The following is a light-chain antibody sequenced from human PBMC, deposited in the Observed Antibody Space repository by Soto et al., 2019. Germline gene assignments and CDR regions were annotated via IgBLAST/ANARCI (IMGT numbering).Light chain of an antibody. J-gene: IGKJ1*01. CDR1: QSISNY. V-gene: IGKV1-39*01. CDR2: AAS. Sequence: IQMTQSPSSLSASVGDRVTITCRASQSISNYLGWYQQKPGRAPKLLIYAASTLQSGVPVRFRGSGSGTDFTLTISSLQPDDFSTYYCQQSYNGPWTFGQRTKLEIK. CDR3: QQSYNGPWT.